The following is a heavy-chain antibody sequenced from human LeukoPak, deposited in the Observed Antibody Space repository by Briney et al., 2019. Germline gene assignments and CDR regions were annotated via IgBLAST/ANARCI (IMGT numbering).Heavy chain of an antibody. D-gene: IGHD5-18*01. J-gene: IGHJ4*02. CDR2: IYTSGST. CDR3: ARGTAMGPSDS. CDR1: GGSISSGSYL. Sequence: SQTLSLTCTVSGGSISSGSYLWSWVRQPAGKGLEWIGRIYTSGSTNYNPSLKSRVTISVDTSKNQFSLKLSSVTAADTAVYYCARGTAMGPSDSWGQGTLVTVSS. V-gene: IGHV4-61*02.